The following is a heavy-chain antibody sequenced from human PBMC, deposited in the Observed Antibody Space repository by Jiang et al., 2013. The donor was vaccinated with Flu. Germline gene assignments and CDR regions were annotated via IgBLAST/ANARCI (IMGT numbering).Heavy chain of an antibody. CDR2: IWYDGTNK. D-gene: IGHD3-3*01. Sequence: VVQPGRSLRLSCAASGFSFSSYGMHWVRQAPGKGLEWVAVIWYDGTNKNYADSVKGRFTISRDNSKNTLYLQMNSLRAEDTAVYYCARDLGVVNYYQGLDVWGQGTTVTVSS. CDR3: ARDLGVVNYYQGLDV. V-gene: IGHV3-33*01. J-gene: IGHJ6*02. CDR1: GFSFSSYG.